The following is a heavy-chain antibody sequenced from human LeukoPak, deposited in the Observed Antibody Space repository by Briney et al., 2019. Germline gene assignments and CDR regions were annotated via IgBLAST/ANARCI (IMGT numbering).Heavy chain of an antibody. J-gene: IGHJ4*02. CDR1: GGSISGWY. V-gene: IGHV4-59*01. CDR2: IYYSGST. CDR3: AGGNCSSTSCCLTPYFAY. D-gene: IGHD2-2*01. Sequence: SETLSLTCAVSGGSISGWYSSWIRQPPGKGLEWLGYIYYSGSTNYNPSLKSRVTISVDTSKNQFSLKLSSVTAADTAVYYCAGGNCSSTSCCLTPYFAYWGQGTLVTVSS.